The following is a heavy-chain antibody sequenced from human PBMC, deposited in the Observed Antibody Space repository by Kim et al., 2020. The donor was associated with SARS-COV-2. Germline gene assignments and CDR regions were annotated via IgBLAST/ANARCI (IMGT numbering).Heavy chain of an antibody. Sequence: GGSLRLSCTASGFTFSTYAMSWVRQTPEKGLQWVAAIHSGGSSTSYADSVGGRFSISRDNSKNTLYLQMNSLRAEDTAVYYCARWDYYGSGSYLPHFDY. V-gene: IGHV3-23*03. CDR3: ARWDYYGSGSYLPHFDY. CDR1: GFTFSTYA. J-gene: IGHJ4*01. D-gene: IGHD3-10*01. CDR2: IHSGGSST.